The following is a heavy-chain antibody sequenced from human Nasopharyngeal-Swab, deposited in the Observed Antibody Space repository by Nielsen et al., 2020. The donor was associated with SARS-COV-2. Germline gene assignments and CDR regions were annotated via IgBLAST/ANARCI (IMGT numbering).Heavy chain of an antibody. V-gene: IGHV3-53*01. CDR1: GFTFSTYA. Sequence: GESLKISCAASGFTFSTYAISWVRQAPGKGLEWVSVIYSGGSTYYADSVKGRFTISRDNSKNTLYLQMNSLRAEDTAVYYCARATPTYSGGDFDYWGQGTLVTVSS. CDR2: IYSGGST. J-gene: IGHJ4*02. D-gene: IGHD2-15*01. CDR3: ARATPTYSGGDFDY.